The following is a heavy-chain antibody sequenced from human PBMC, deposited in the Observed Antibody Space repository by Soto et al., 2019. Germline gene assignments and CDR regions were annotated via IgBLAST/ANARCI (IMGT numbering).Heavy chain of an antibody. Sequence: EVQLLESGGGLVQPGGSLRLSCAASGFTFSSYAMSWVRQAPGKGLEWVSAISGSGGSTYYADSVKGRFTISRDNSKNTLYLQMNSLRAEDTAVSYCANPTLGRRAGYWGQGTLVTVSS. CDR1: GFTFSSYA. CDR3: ANPTLGRRAGY. CDR2: ISGSGGST. V-gene: IGHV3-23*01. J-gene: IGHJ4*02.